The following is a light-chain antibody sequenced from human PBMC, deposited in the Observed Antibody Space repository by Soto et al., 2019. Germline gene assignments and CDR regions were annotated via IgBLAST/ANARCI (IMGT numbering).Light chain of an antibody. V-gene: IGLV2-23*01. CDR1: SSDIGSYNF. J-gene: IGLJ3*02. CDR3: FSYAGSTTVV. Sequence: QSALTQPASVSGSPGQSITISCTGTSSDIGSYNFVSWYQQRPGKAPKLMIFEASKRPSGVPYRFSGSKSANTASLTISGLQAEDEADYYCFSYAGSTTVVFGGGTKLTVL. CDR2: EAS.